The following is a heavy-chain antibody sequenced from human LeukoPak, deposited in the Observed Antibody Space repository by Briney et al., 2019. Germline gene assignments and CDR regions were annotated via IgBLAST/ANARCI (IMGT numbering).Heavy chain of an antibody. CDR3: ARDPIIVVVPAAPRDNWFDP. V-gene: IGHV1-69*04. CDR1: GGSFSSYT. Sequence: AAVKVSCKASGGSFSSYTISWVRQSPGQGLEWMGRIIPILGIANYAQKFQGRGTITADKSTSTAYMELRSLRSDDTAVYYCARDPIIVVVPAAPRDNWFDPWGQGTLVTVSS. CDR2: IIPILGIA. D-gene: IGHD2-2*01. J-gene: IGHJ5*02.